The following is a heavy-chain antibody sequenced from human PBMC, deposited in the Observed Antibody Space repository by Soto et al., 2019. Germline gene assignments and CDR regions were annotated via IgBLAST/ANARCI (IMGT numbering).Heavy chain of an antibody. CDR3: AHGRGYLFDH. CDR1: GFSLTTSGEG. V-gene: IGHV2-5*02. CDR2: IYWEDDK. Sequence: QITLKESGPTLVKPTQTLTLTCTFAGFSLTTSGEGVGWIRQPPGKALEWLAVIYWEDDKRYSPSLKSRLTITKDTSKNQVVLTMTNMDPVDTGTYYCAHGRGYLFDHWGQGTLVTVSS. J-gene: IGHJ4*02. D-gene: IGHD5-12*01.